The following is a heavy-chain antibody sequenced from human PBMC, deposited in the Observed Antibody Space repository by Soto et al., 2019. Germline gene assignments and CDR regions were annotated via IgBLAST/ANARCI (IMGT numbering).Heavy chain of an antibody. V-gene: IGHV4-28*01. J-gene: IGHJ4*02. CDR2: IYYSGTT. Sequence: PSETLSLTCAVSGYSISSSNWWGWIRQPPGKGLEWIGYIYYSGTTYYNPSLKSRVTISVDKSKNQFSLKLNSVTAADTAVYYCARSPRSIAAGGIDYWGQGFLVTVSS. D-gene: IGHD6-13*01. CDR1: GYSISSSNW. CDR3: ARSPRSIAAGGIDY.